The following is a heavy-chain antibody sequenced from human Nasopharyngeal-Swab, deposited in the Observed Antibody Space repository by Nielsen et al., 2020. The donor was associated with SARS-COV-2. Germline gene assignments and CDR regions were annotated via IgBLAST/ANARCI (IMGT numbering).Heavy chain of an antibody. CDR1: GFTFRNYW. V-gene: IGHV3-74*01. CDR3: ASDLSGLDDN. CDR2: SNDDGSIT. J-gene: IGHJ4*02. Sequence: GESLKISCAASGFTFRNYWMNWVRQAPGKGLEWVSRSNDDGSITSYADSVKGRFAISRDNAKNTLYLQMNSLRAEDTAVYFCASDLSGLDDNWGQVTLVTVAA. D-gene: IGHD6-19*01.